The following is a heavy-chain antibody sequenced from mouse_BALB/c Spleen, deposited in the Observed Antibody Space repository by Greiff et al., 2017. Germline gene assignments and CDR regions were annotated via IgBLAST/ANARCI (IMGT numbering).Heavy chain of an antibody. J-gene: IGHJ4*01. Sequence: EVNVVESGGGLVQPGGSLKLSCAASGFTFSSYGMSWVRQTPDKRLELVATINSNGGSTYYPDSVKGRFTISRDNAKNTLYLQMSSLKSEDTAMYYCARDRVRAMDYWGQGTSVTVSS. CDR1: GFTFSSYG. D-gene: IGHD2-13*01. V-gene: IGHV5-6-3*01. CDR2: INSNGGST. CDR3: ARDRVRAMDY.